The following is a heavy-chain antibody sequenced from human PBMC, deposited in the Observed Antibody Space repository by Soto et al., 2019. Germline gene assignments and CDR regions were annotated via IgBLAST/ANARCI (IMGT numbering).Heavy chain of an antibody. D-gene: IGHD2-2*01. CDR2: VSNDGNTK. CDR1: GFTFSSYA. Sequence: QVQVVESGGGVVQPGMSLTLSCAASGFTFSSYAMHVVRQAPGKGLDWVAVVSNDGNTKYYADSVKGRFTISRDKSKNTLYLQMNGLRVEDTGVYFCARGAFVYHFSIWRGYFDYLGQGTLVTVSS. V-gene: IGHV3-30*04. J-gene: IGHJ4*02. CDR3: ARGAFVYHFSIWRGYFDY.